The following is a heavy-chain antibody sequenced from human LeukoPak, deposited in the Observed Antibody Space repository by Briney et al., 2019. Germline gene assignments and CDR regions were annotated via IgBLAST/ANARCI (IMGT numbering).Heavy chain of an antibody. CDR3: ARDSSGYQRGAFDI. CDR2: IYSGGST. V-gene: IGHV3-66*01. CDR1: GFTVSSNY. J-gene: IGHJ3*02. Sequence: GGSLRLSCAASGFTVSSNYMSWVRQAPGKGLEWVSVIYSGGSTYYADSVKGRFTISRDNSKNTLYLQMNSLRAEDTAVYYCARDSSGYQRGAFDIWGQGTMVTVSS. D-gene: IGHD3-22*01.